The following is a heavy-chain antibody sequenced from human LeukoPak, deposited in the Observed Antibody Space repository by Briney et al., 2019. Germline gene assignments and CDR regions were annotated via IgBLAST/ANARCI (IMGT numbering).Heavy chain of an antibody. J-gene: IGHJ5*02. Sequence: PSETLSLTCTVSGGSINTGGYYWSWLRQYPGKGLEWIGYITYSGTAYYNPSLKSRLAISRDTSKNQFSLNLRSVTAADTAIYYCATYKKGDINWFDPWGQGMLVTVSS. CDR1: GGSINTGGYY. CDR3: ATYKKGDINWFDP. D-gene: IGHD3-9*01. V-gene: IGHV4-31*03. CDR2: ITYSGTA.